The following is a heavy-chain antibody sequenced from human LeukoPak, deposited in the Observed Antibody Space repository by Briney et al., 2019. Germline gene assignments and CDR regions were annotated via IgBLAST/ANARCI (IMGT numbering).Heavy chain of an antibody. CDR1: GGTFSSYA. CDR2: IIPIFGTA. V-gene: IGHV1-69*05. Sequence: SVKVSCKASGGTFSSYAISWVRQAPGQGLEWMGGIIPIFGTANYAQKFQGRVTITRNTSISTAYMELSSLRSEDTAVYYCARGLYCSGSSCYMGGNWFDPWGQGTLVTVSS. D-gene: IGHD2-2*02. CDR3: ARGLYCSGSSCYMGGNWFDP. J-gene: IGHJ5*02.